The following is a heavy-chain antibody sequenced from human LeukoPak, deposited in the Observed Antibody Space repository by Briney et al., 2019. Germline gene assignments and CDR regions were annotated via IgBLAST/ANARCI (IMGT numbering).Heavy chain of an antibody. Sequence: PGGSLRLSCTVSGFTLSSYEMSWIRQAPGKGLEWVSSIDYDGGSGHYADSVKGRFTISRDNSKNTLYLQMNSLRAEDTAVYYCAKAPSYYYDSSGYMTPFDYWGQGTLVTVSS. CDR3: AKAPSYYYDSSGYMTPFDY. J-gene: IGHJ4*02. CDR1: GFTLSSYE. CDR2: IDYDGGSG. V-gene: IGHV3-23*01. D-gene: IGHD3-22*01.